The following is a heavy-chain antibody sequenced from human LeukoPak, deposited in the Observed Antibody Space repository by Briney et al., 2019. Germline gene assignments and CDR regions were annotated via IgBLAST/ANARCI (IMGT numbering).Heavy chain of an antibody. CDR2: ISGSGDST. CDR3: AKSLDGSGSYYNGDY. Sequence: GGSLRLSCAASGFTFSSRAMNWVRQAPGKGLEWVSTISGSGDSTYYADSVAGRFVISRDNSTNTLYLQMNSLRAEDTALYFCAKSLDGSGSYYNGDYWGQGTLVTVSS. J-gene: IGHJ4*02. D-gene: IGHD3-10*01. CDR1: GFTFSSRA. V-gene: IGHV3-23*01.